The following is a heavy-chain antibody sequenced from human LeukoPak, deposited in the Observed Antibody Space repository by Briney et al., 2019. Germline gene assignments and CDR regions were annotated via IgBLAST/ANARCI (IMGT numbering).Heavy chain of an antibody. CDR2: VSSDGNDK. CDR1: GVTFSSYD. J-gene: IGHJ4*02. Sequence: GGSLRLSCAASGVTFSSYDMHWVRQAPGKGLEWVALVSSDGNDKLYGDSVKGRFTISRDDSKSTLYLQMNSLRAEDTAVYYCTTKVIRGNSGDDYDDWGQGTLVTVSS. D-gene: IGHD5-12*01. CDR3: TTKVIRGNSGDDYDD. V-gene: IGHV3-30*03.